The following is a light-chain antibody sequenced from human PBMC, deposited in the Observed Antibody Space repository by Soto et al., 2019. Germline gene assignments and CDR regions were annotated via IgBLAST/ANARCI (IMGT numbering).Light chain of an antibody. Sequence: DIQLTQSPSFLSASVGDRVTITCRASQDISSSLAWYQQKPGKAPKILMYAASSLESWVPSRFSGSGSGTEFTLTISSLQPDDFATYYCQQVNSFPPFTFGVGTTVEIK. J-gene: IGKJ4*01. V-gene: IGKV1-9*01. CDR3: QQVNSFPPFT. CDR2: AAS. CDR1: QDISSS.